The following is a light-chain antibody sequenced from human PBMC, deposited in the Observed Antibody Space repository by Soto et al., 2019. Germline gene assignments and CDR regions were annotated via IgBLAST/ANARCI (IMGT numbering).Light chain of an antibody. Sequence: EIVLTQSPGTMSLSPGERATLSCRASQSVSSSYLAWYQQKPGQAPRLLIYGESSRATGIPDRFSGSGSGTDFTLAISRLEPEEFAVYYCQQYGSSPKTFGQGTKVEIK. V-gene: IGKV3-20*01. CDR3: QQYGSSPKT. J-gene: IGKJ1*01. CDR2: GES. CDR1: QSVSSSY.